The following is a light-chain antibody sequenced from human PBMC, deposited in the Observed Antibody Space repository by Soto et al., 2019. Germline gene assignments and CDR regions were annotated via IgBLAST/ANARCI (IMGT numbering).Light chain of an antibody. CDR3: SSYAGTSHYV. Sequence: QFVLTPPASMSASPGKSIIISCPGFDNDVGSYDLVSWYQQHPDKAPKLLIYEVTKRPSGVSNRFSGSKSDNTASLTISGLQAEDEADYYCSSYAGTSHYVFGTGTKVTVL. CDR2: EVT. CDR1: DNDVGSYDL. V-gene: IGLV2-23*02. J-gene: IGLJ1*01.